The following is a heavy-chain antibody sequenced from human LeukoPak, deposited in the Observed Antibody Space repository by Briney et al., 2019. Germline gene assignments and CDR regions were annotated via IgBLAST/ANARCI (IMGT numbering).Heavy chain of an antibody. CDR2: IYAGDSDA. V-gene: IGHV5-51*01. J-gene: IGHJ4*02. D-gene: IGHD2-15*01. CDR1: GYSFNSYW. CDR3: ARLLPGNPLLDY. Sequence: GESLKISCKGSGYSFNSYWIAWVRQMPGKGLEWMGIIYAGDSDARYGPSFQGQVTFSADKSINTVYLQWNSLKASDTAMYYCARLLPGNPLLDYWGQGTLVTVSS.